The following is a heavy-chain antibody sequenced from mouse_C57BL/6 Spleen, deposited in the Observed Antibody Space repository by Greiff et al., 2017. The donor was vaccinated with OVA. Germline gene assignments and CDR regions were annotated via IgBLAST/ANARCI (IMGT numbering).Heavy chain of an antibody. J-gene: IGHJ4*01. CDR2: IDPGSGNT. CDR3: AKASAKCY. CDR1: GYTFTSYG. Sequence: VKLQESGAELARPGASVKLSCKASGYTFTSYGISWVKQRTGQGLEWIGEIDPGSGNTYYNEKFKGKATLTEDKSSSTAYMELRSLTSEGSAVYFCAKASAKCYWGKGTSVTVA. V-gene: IGHV1-81*01. D-gene: IGHD1-3*01.